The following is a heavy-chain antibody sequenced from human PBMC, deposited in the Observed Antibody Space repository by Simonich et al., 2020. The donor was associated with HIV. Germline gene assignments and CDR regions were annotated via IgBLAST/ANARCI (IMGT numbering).Heavy chain of an antibody. Sequence: EVQLVESGGGLVKPGGSLRLSCAASGFTFSSYSMNWVRQAPVKVLGWVSSISSSSSYIYYADSVKGRFTISRDNAKNSLYLQMNSLRAEDTAVYYCARGWCSGVSCYSFDYWGQGTLVTVSS. D-gene: IGHD2-15*01. CDR2: ISSSSSYI. V-gene: IGHV3-21*01. J-gene: IGHJ4*02. CDR3: ARGWCSGVSCYSFDY. CDR1: GFTFSSYS.